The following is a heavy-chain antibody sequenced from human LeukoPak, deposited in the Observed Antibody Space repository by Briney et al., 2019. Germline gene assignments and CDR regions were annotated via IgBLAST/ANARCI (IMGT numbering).Heavy chain of an antibody. D-gene: IGHD3-9*01. Sequence: GGSLRLSCAASGFTFSSYAMSWVRLAPGKGLKWVSSISGGDGSTYYANSVKGRFTISRDNSKNTLYLQMNSLRAEDTAVYYCAKVSSDILTGYHYFDHWGQGTLVTVSS. V-gene: IGHV3-23*01. CDR1: GFTFSSYA. J-gene: IGHJ4*02. CDR3: AKVSSDILTGYHYFDH. CDR2: ISGGDGST.